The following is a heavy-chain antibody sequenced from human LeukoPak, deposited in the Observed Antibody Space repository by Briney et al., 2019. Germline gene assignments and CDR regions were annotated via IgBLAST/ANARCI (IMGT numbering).Heavy chain of an antibody. CDR1: GYSISSGYY. CDR2: IYHSGST. V-gene: IGHV4-38-2*02. J-gene: IGHJ4*02. D-gene: IGHD3-22*01. Sequence: SETLSLTCTVSGYSISSGYYWGWIRQPPGKGLEWIGSIYHSGSTYYNPSLKSRVTISVDTSKNQFSLKLSSVTAADTAVYYCARGDYYDSGGYWERRPFDYWGQGTLVTVSS. CDR3: ARGDYYDSGGYWERRPFDY.